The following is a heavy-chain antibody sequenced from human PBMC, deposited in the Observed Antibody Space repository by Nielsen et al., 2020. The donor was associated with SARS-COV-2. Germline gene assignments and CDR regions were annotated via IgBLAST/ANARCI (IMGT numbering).Heavy chain of an antibody. CDR1: GFIFSSYG. V-gene: IGHV3-7*04. J-gene: IGHJ4*02. D-gene: IGHD2-2*01. CDR2: IKQDGTEK. Sequence: GESLKISCAASGFIFSSYGMSWVRQAPGKGLEWMANIKQDGTEKYSVDSLKGRFTISRDNAKSSLYLQISSLRAEDTAVYYCARDSKRFCSGPNCFVDYWGQGTLVTVSS. CDR3: ARDSKRFCSGPNCFVDY.